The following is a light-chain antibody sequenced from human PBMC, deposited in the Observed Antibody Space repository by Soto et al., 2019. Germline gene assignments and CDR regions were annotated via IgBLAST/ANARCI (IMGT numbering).Light chain of an antibody. CDR3: SSYTSSTSYV. V-gene: IGLV2-14*01. CDR2: EVS. Sequence: QSALTQPASVSGSPGQSITISCIGTSSDVGGYNYVSWYQQHPGKAPKLMIYEVSNRPSGVSNRFSGSKSGNTASLTISGLQAEDEADYHCSSYTSSTSYVFGTGTKVTVL. CDR1: SSDVGGYNY. J-gene: IGLJ1*01.